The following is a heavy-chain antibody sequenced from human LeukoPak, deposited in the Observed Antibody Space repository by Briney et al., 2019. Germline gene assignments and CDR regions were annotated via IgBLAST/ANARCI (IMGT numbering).Heavy chain of an antibody. CDR2: INSDGSST. J-gene: IGHJ4*02. Sequence: GGSLRLSCAAPGYTFSSYWMHRVRQAPGKGLVWVSRINSDGSSTSYADSVKGRFTISRDNAKNTLYLQMNSLRAEDTAVYYCARDRTRDGYNQGRVFDYWGQGTLVTVSS. V-gene: IGHV3-74*01. D-gene: IGHD5-24*01. CDR1: GYTFSSYW. CDR3: ARDRTRDGYNQGRVFDY.